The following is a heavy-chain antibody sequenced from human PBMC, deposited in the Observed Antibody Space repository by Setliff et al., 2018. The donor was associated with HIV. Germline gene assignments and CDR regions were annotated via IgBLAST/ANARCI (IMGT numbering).Heavy chain of an antibody. CDR1: GGSISSSNW. Sequence: PSETLSLTCAVSGGSISSSNWWSWVRQPPGKGLEWIGEIYHSGSANYNPSLKSRVIISIDKSKNKFSLKVSSVTAADTAVYYCVTSSSWSSRLNFWGPGMLVTV. CDR3: VTSSSWSSRLNF. J-gene: IGHJ4*02. CDR2: IYHSGSA. V-gene: IGHV4-4*02. D-gene: IGHD2-2*01.